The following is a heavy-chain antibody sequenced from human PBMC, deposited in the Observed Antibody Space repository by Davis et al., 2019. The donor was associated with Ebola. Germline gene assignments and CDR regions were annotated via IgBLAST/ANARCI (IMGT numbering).Heavy chain of an antibody. Sequence: ASVKVSCKASGYTFTAYYMHWVRQAPGQGLEWMGWINPNSGGTNYAQKFQGRVTMTRDTSISTAYMELSGLRSDDTAVYYCARDRACSGGGCYRWFDPWGQGTLVTVSS. CDR3: ARDRACSGGGCYRWFDP. CDR2: INPNSGGT. J-gene: IGHJ5*02. D-gene: IGHD2-15*01. CDR1: GYTFTAYY. V-gene: IGHV1-2*02.